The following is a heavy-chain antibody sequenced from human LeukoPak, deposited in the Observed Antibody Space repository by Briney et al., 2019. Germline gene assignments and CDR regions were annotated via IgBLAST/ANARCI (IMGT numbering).Heavy chain of an antibody. D-gene: IGHD2-2*01. CDR1: GYSISSGYY. CDR3: ARFSCSSTSCYRFDY. CDR2: IYHSGST. J-gene: IGHJ4*02. Sequence: SETLSLTCAVSGYSISSGYYWGWIRQPPGKGLEWIGSIYHSGSTYYNPSLKSRVTISVDTFKNQFSLKLCSWTAPATAVYYCARFSCSSTSCYRFDYWGQGTLVTVPS. V-gene: IGHV4-38-2*01.